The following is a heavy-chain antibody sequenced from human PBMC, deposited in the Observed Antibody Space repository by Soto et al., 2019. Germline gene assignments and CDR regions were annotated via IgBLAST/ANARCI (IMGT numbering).Heavy chain of an antibody. V-gene: IGHV4-30-4*01. J-gene: IGHJ4*02. Sequence: PSETLSLTCAVSGGSISCGDYYWSWIRQPPGKGLEWIGYIYYSGSTYYNPSLKSRVTISVDTSKNQFSLKLSSVTAADTAVYYCARLHSGRWYTPFYFDYWGQGTLVTVSS. CDR2: IYYSGST. CDR3: ARLHSGRWYTPFYFDY. D-gene: IGHD6-13*01. CDR1: GGSISCGDYY.